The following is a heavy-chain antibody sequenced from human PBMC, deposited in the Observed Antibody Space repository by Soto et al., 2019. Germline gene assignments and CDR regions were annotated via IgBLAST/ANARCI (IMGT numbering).Heavy chain of an antibody. J-gene: IGHJ4*02. CDR2: IKSKTDGGTT. CDR1: GFTFSNAW. Sequence: GGSLRLSCAASGFTFSNAWMNWVRQAPGKGLEWVGRIKSKTDGGTTDYAAPVKGRFTISRDDSKNTLYLQMNSLKTEDTAVYYCNIVLMVYAIETLFDYWGQGTLVTVSS. D-gene: IGHD2-8*01. V-gene: IGHV3-15*07. CDR3: NIVLMVYAIETLFDY.